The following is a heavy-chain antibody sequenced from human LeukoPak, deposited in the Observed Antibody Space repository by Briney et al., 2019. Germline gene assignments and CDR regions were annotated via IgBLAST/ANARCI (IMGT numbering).Heavy chain of an antibody. D-gene: IGHD5-18*01. CDR3: ARLDTAIDY. V-gene: IGHV3-21*01. CDR1: GFTFNTYT. CDR2: ITASSTAI. J-gene: IGHJ4*02. Sequence: GGSLRLSCAASGFTFNTYTMNWVRQAPGKGLEWVSSITASSTAIYSADSVKGRFTISRDNAKNFLYLQMNSLRAEDTAVYYCARLDTAIDYWGQGTLVTVSS.